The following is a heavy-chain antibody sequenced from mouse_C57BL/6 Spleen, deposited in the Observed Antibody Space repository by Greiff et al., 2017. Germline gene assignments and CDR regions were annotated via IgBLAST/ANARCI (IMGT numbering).Heavy chain of an antibody. CDR3: ARDEVYGYDEYAY. CDR1: GFTFSSYA. D-gene: IGHD2-2*01. J-gene: IGHJ3*01. CDR2: LSDGGSYT. V-gene: IGHV5-4*01. Sequence: EVQLVESGGGLVKPGGSLKLSCAASGFTFSSYAMSWVRQTPDKRLECVATLSDGGSYTYYPDNVTGRFTISRDNAKNKLYLQMSHLKSEDTAMYYCARDEVYGYDEYAYWGQGTLVTVSA.